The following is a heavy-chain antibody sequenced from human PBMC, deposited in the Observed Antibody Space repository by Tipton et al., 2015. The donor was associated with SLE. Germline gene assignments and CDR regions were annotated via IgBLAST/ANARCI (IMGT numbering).Heavy chain of an antibody. CDR2: IYYSGST. Sequence: TLSLTCAVYGGSFSGYYWSWIRQPPGKGLEWIGYIYYSGSTNYNPSLKSRVTISVDTSKNQFSLKLSSVTAADTAMYYCARPPKEGDDIWGQGTMVTVSS. CDR3: ARPPKEGDDI. J-gene: IGHJ3*02. D-gene: IGHD1-26*01. CDR1: GGSFSGYY. V-gene: IGHV4-59*01.